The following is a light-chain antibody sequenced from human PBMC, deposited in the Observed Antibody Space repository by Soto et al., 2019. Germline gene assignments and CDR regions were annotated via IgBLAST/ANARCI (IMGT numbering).Light chain of an antibody. V-gene: IGKV3-20*01. CDR2: DAS. CDR3: QQCGSSLYT. Sequence: EIVLTQSPGTLSLSPGERATLSCRASQSVSSSYLAWYQQKPGQAPRLLIHDASSRATGIPDRFSGSGSGTDFTLTISSLEPEDFAVYYCQQCGSSLYTFGQGTKLEIK. J-gene: IGKJ2*01. CDR1: QSVSSSY.